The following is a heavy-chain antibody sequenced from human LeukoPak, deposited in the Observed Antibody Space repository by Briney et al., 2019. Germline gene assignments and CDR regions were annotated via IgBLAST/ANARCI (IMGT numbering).Heavy chain of an antibody. CDR2: ISSDGRTT. CDR3: TKEGAVTGSMWFDH. V-gene: IGHV3-30*02. CDR1: GFTFSSYG. Sequence: GGSLRLSCAASGFTFSSYGMHWVRQAPGKGLEWVAVISSDGRTTYYADSVKGRFTISRDNSKSTMYVQMNSLRTEDTAVYYCTKEGAVTGSMWFDHWGQGTLVTVSS. D-gene: IGHD6-19*01. J-gene: IGHJ5*02.